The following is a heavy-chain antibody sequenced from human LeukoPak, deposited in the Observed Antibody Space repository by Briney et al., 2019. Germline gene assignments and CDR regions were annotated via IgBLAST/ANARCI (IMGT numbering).Heavy chain of an antibody. J-gene: IGHJ4*01. CDR3: ARVTTSCPDY. CDR2: INTDGTST. CDR1: GFTFSTYC. V-gene: IGHV3-74*01. Sequence: QPGGSLRLSCAASGFTFSTYCMHWVRQAPGKGLVWVSRINTDGTSTNYADSVKGRFTISRDNAKITLYLQMNSLRAEDTSVYYCARVTTSCPDYWGHGSLVTVSS. D-gene: IGHD2-2*01.